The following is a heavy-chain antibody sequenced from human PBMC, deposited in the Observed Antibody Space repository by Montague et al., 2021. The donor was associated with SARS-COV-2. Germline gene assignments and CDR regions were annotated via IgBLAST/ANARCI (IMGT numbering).Heavy chain of an antibody. Sequence: TLSLTCIVSGGSISSGGYYWSWIRQHPGKGLEWIGYIYYSGSTYYNPSLKSRLSISLDTSKNHFSLRLSSVTAADTAVYYYARSESPSYSSSPFDYWGQGTLVTVSS. CDR2: IYYSGST. J-gene: IGHJ4*02. CDR1: GGSISSGGYY. V-gene: IGHV4-31*03. CDR3: ARSESPSYSSSPFDY. D-gene: IGHD6-13*01.